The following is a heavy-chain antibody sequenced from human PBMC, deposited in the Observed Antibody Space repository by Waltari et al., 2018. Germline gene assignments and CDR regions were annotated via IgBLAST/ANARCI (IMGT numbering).Heavy chain of an antibody. CDR1: GYTFTSYA. J-gene: IGHJ2*01. CDR3: ARGRYVWYFDL. Sequence: QVQLVQSGAEVKKPGASVKVSCKASGYTFTSYAMHWVRQAPGQRLEGMGWINGGNGNTKYSLKFQGRVTMTRDTTAGTAYRELSSLRSEDTAVYYCARGRYVWYFDLWGRGTLVTVSS. V-gene: IGHV1-3*01. D-gene: IGHD3-10*02. CDR2: INGGNGNT.